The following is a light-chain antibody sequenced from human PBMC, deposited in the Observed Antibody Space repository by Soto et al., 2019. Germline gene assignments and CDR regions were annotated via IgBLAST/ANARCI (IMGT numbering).Light chain of an antibody. CDR1: QGIVNA. CDR3: LQDHDDSWT. CDR2: GAS. V-gene: IGKV1-6*01. Sequence: AIQMTQSPSSLSASVGDRVTISCRASQGIVNALGWYQQKPGKPPKVLIYGASNLQSGVPSRFRGSRSGTEFTLTVSSLQPEDFATYYCLQDHDDSWTFGQGTKVDI. J-gene: IGKJ1*01.